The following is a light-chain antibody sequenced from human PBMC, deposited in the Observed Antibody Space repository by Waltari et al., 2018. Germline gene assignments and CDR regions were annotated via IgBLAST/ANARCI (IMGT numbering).Light chain of an antibody. Sequence: QSALTQPASVSGSPGQSITLSCTGTTSDVGFYNYVSWYQQHPGKAPQLIIYDVFERPSVFSNLLSGSKSGNTASLPISGLLAEDGADYYCNSYTGSSSWVFGGGTKLTVL. V-gene: IGLV2-14*03. J-gene: IGLJ3*02. CDR1: TSDVGFYNY. CDR3: NSYTGSSSWV. CDR2: DVF.